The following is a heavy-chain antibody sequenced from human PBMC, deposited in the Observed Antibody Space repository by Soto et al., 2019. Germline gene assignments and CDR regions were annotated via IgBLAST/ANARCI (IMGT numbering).Heavy chain of an antibody. Sequence: QLQLQESGPGLVKPSETLSLTCTISGGSISSSPYYWGWIRKPPGKGLEWIASFFYSGSTYYNPSLKSRVTVSMDTSKSQFSLRLSAVTAAETAVYYCARLRSGFQYYFNYWGPGTLVTVSS. V-gene: IGHV4-39*01. CDR2: FFYSGST. J-gene: IGHJ4*02. CDR1: GGSISSSPYY. CDR3: ARLRSGFQYYFNY. D-gene: IGHD5-12*01.